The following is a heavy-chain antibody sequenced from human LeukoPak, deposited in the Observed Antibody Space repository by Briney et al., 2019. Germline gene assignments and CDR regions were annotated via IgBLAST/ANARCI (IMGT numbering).Heavy chain of an antibody. J-gene: IGHJ4*02. D-gene: IGHD3-22*01. CDR1: GFIFSTYE. CDR2: VSYNGRRK. V-gene: IGHV3-30*04. CDR3: ARQEARGYYYEGLDF. Sequence: GGSLRLSCAASGFIFSTYEMNWVRQAPGRGLEWVSLVSYNGRRKDYAASVMGRFTIDRDNSKNTVYLQMNFLSPDDTAVYFCARQEARGYYYEGLDFWGQGSLVTVSS.